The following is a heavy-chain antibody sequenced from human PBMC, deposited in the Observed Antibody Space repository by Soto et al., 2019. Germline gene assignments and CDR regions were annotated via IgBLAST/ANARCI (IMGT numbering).Heavy chain of an antibody. J-gene: IGHJ6*02. CDR2: IYYSGST. CDR3: ARDRGAVLWFGEPTPYYYGMDV. V-gene: IGHV4-59*01. CDR1: GGSISSYY. Sequence: PSETLSLTCTVSGGSISSYYWSWIRQPPGKGLEWIGYIYYSGSTNYNPSLKSRVTISVDTSKNQFSLKLSSVTAADTAVYYCARDRGAVLWFGEPTPYYYGMDVWGQGTTVTVSS. D-gene: IGHD3-10*01.